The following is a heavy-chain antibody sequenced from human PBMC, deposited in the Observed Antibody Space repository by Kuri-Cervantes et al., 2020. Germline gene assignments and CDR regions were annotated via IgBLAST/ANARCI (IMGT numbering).Heavy chain of an antibody. CDR1: GFTFSSYS. CDR2: ISSSSSYI. CDR3: ARDADSSSSVFDY. V-gene: IGHV3-21*01. Sequence: GESLKISCAASGFTFSSYSMNWVRQAPGKGLEWVSSISSSSSYIYYADSVKGRFTISRDNAKNSLYLQMNSLRAEDTAVYYCARDADSSSSVFDYWGQGILVTVSS. D-gene: IGHD6-13*01. J-gene: IGHJ4*02.